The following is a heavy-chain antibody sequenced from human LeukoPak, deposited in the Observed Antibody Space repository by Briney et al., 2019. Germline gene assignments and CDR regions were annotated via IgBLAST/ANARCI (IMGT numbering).Heavy chain of an antibody. CDR1: GFTFSSYA. J-gene: IGHJ4*02. V-gene: IGHV3-30-3*01. CDR3: AMWDLPYPFGY. Sequence: GGSLRLSCAASGFTFSSYAMHWVRQAPGKGLEWVAVISYDGSNKYYADSVKGRFTISRDNSKNTLYLQMNSLRAEDTAVYYCAMWDLPYPFGYWGQGTLVTVSS. CDR2: ISYDGSNK. D-gene: IGHD1-26*01.